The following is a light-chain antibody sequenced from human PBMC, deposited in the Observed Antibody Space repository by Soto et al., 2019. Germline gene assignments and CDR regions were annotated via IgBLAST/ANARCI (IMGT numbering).Light chain of an antibody. CDR2: GAS. V-gene: IGKV3-20*01. CDR3: QQYDNSPPT. J-gene: IGKJ4*01. CDR1: QSVSNNY. Sequence: EIVLTQSPGTLSLSPGERATLSCRASQSVSNNYLAWYQQKPGQGPRVLIYGASRRATGIPDRFSGSGSGTDFTLTISRLEPEDFAVYYCQQYDNSPPTFGGGTKVDI.